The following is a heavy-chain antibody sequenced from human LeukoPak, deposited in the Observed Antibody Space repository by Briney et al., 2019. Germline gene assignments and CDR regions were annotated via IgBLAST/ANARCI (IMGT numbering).Heavy chain of an antibody. CDR2: ISYSGST. J-gene: IGHJ4*02. D-gene: IGHD3-10*01. Sequence: SETLSLTCTVSGGSISSSSTDYYWGWVRQPPGKGLEWIGSISYSGSTYYNPSLKSRVTISVDTSKNQFSLRLSSVTAADTAVYYCARRLQGVSIYGLDFDYWGQGTLVTVSS. CDR3: ARRLQGVSIYGLDFDY. V-gene: IGHV4-39*01. CDR1: GGSISSSSTDYY.